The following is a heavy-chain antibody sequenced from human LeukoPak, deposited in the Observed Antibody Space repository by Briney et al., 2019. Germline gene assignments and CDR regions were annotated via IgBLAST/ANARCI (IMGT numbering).Heavy chain of an antibody. J-gene: IGHJ4*02. V-gene: IGHV1-18*01. Sequence: ASVKVSCKTSGYTFTNYGISWVRQAPGQGLEWMGWISAYSGNTNSAQKLQGRVTMTTDTSTSTAYMELRSLRSDDTAVYYCARGGGSPTPHYFDYWGQGTLVTVSS. D-gene: IGHD3-10*01. CDR1: GYTFTNYG. CDR2: ISAYSGNT. CDR3: ARGGGSPTPHYFDY.